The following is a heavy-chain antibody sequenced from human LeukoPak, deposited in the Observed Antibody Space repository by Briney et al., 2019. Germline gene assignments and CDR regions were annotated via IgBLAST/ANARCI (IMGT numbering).Heavy chain of an antibody. D-gene: IGHD1-14*01. V-gene: IGHV4-39*01. CDR3: AIGTAIYYYYGMDV. Sequence: SETLSLTCTASGGPISSSSNYWGWIPQPPGKGLEWIGSIYYSGSTYYNPSLKSRVTISVDTSKNQFSLKLSSVTAADTAVYYCAIGTAIYYYYGMDVWGQGTTVTVSS. CDR1: GGPISSSSNY. CDR2: IYYSGST. J-gene: IGHJ6*02.